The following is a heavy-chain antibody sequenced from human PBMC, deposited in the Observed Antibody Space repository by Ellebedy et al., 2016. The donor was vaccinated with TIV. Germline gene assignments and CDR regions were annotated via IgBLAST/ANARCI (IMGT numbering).Heavy chain of an antibody. Sequence: ASVKVSXXASGYTFTNYGVGWVRQAPGQGPEWMGWSSAEHGRTKYAQKPQGRVTMTTDTSTSTAYMELRSLRFDDTAVYYCARAYSYPVAGPVDYWGQGTRVTVSS. CDR3: ARAYSYPVAGPVDY. J-gene: IGHJ4*02. CDR1: GYTFTNYG. D-gene: IGHD6-19*01. CDR2: SSAEHGRT. V-gene: IGHV1-18*01.